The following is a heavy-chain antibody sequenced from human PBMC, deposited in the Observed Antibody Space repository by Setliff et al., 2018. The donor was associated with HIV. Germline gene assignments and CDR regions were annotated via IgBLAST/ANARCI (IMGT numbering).Heavy chain of an antibody. Sequence: SQTLSLTCAVYGASFRNYYWNWIRHSPRKGLEWIGEVSHTGNTTYNPYLKSRLSMSVDSSKNQFSLTLTSITAADTALYFCARGKYFDGSPLPLDFWGQGSQVTVSS. D-gene: IGHD3-9*01. J-gene: IGHJ4*02. CDR1: GASFRNYY. CDR3: ARGKYFDGSPLPLDF. V-gene: IGHV4-34*01. CDR2: VSHTGNT.